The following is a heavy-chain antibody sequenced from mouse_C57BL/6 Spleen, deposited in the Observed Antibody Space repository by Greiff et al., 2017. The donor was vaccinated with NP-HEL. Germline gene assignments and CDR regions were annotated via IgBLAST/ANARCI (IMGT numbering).Heavy chain of an antibody. CDR3: ANGSREWNFDD. D-gene: IGHD1-1*01. V-gene: IGHV1-69*01. J-gene: IGHJ2*01. CDR1: GYTFTSYW. CDR2: IDPSDSYT. Sequence: QVQLQQPGAELVMPGASVKLSCKASGYTFTSYWMHWVKQRPGQGLEWIGEIDPSDSYTNYNQKFKGKSTLTVDKSSSTAYMQLSSLTSEDSAVYYCANGSREWNFDDWGQGTTLTVSS.